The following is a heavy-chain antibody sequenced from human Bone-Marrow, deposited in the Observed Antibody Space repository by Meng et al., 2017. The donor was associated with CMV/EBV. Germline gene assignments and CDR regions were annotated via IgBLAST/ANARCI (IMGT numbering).Heavy chain of an antibody. J-gene: IGHJ6*02. CDR3: ARGDCSSTSCYPYYGMDV. Sequence: SETLSLTCTVSGGSISSSSYYWGWIRQPPGKGLEWIGSIYYSGSTYYNPSLKSRVTISVDTSKNQFSLKLSSVTAADTAVYYCARGDCSSTSCYPYYGMDVWGQRTTVTVSS. V-gene: IGHV4-39*07. D-gene: IGHD2-2*01. CDR2: IYYSGST. CDR1: GGSISSSSYY.